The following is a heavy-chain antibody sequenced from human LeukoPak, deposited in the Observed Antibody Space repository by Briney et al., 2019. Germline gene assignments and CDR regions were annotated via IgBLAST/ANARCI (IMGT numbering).Heavy chain of an antibody. CDR3: ARDRLDSYDILTSSAGSWFDP. V-gene: IGHV1-69*04. Sequence: SVKVSCKASGGTFSSYAISWVRQAPGQGLEWMGRIIPILGIANYAQKFQGRVTITADKSTSTAYMELSSLRSEDTAVYYCARDRLDSYDILTSSAGSWFDPWGQGTLVTVSS. CDR1: GGTFSSYA. J-gene: IGHJ5*02. CDR2: IIPILGIA. D-gene: IGHD3-9*01.